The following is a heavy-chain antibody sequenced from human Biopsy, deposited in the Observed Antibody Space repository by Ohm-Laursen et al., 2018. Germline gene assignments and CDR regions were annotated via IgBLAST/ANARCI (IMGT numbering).Heavy chain of an antibody. D-gene: IGHD3-9*01. CDR1: GYTFTSYA. CDR2: IYPNSGDT. Sequence: ASVKVSCKASGYTFTSYAISWVRQAPGQGLEWMGSIYPNSGDTDFAQKFRGRVTMTRDTSISTAYMEVSSLRSDDTAVYYCAIDGNDFLTDYLKIDQWGQGTLVTVSS. J-gene: IGHJ4*02. V-gene: IGHV1-2*02. CDR3: AIDGNDFLTDYLKIDQ.